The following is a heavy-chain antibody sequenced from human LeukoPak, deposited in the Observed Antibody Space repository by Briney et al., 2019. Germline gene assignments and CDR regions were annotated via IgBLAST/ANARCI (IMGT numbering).Heavy chain of an antibody. J-gene: IGHJ4*02. CDR1: GGSISSSSYY. V-gene: IGHV4-39*07. CDR3: ARDRSMVGATS. D-gene: IGHD1-26*01. CDR2: IYYSGST. Sequence: SETLSLTCTVSGGSISSSSYYWGWIRQPPGKGLEWIGSIYYSGSTYYNPSLKSRVTISVDTSKNQFSLKLSSVTAADTAVYYCARDRSMVGATSWGQGTLVTVSS.